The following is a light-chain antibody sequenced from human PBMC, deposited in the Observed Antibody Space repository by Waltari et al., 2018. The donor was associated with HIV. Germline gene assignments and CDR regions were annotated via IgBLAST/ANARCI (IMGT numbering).Light chain of an antibody. J-gene: IGLJ2*01. Sequence: SSELTQDPAVSVALGQTVRITCQGDSLRSFYASWYQQRPGQDPVRVIYAKNNRPSGIPDRFSGSSSGTTASLTITGAQAEDEADYYCNSRDSSGDHVIFGGGTKLTVL. CDR2: AKN. CDR1: SLRSFY. V-gene: IGLV3-19*01. CDR3: NSRDSSGDHVI.